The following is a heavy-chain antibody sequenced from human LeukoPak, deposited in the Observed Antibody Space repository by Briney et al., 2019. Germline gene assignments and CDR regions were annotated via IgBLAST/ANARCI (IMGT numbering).Heavy chain of an antibody. Sequence: SETLSLTCAVYGGSFSGYYWSWIRQPPGKGLEWIGEINRSGSTNYNPSLKSRVTISVDTSKNQFSLKLSSVTAADTAVYYCARGSCSSTSCYNYYYYGMDVWGQGTTVTVSS. CDR1: GGSFSGYY. V-gene: IGHV4-34*01. D-gene: IGHD2-2*02. CDR3: ARGSCSSTSCYNYYYYGMDV. J-gene: IGHJ6*02. CDR2: INRSGST.